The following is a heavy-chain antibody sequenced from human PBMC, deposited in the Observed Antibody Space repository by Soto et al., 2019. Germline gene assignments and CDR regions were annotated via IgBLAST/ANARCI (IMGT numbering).Heavy chain of an antibody. J-gene: IGHJ4*02. D-gene: IGHD1-26*01. CDR3: AKDLRGIVGGIDY. V-gene: IGHV3-23*01. CDR2: IXXSGGST. CDR1: GFTFSSYA. Sequence: EVQLLESGGGLVQPGGSLRLSCAASGFTFSSYAMSWVRQAPGKGLXXGSAIXXSGGSTYYADSVKGRFTISRDNSKNTLYLQMNSLRAEDTAVYYCAKDLRGIVGGIDYWGQGTLVTVSS.